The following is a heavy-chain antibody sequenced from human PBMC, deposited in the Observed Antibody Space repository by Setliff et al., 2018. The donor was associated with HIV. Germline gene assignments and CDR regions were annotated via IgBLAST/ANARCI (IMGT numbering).Heavy chain of an antibody. Sequence: GESLKISCAASGFSFSSYGMNWVRQAPGKGLEWVSYISSTSSDIYYVDSVEGRFTISRDNADNSLYLQMNSLRAEDTAVYYCARYALAVPGYHNAFDIWGQGTMVTVSS. CDR2: ISSTSSDI. J-gene: IGHJ3*02. CDR1: GFSFSSYG. V-gene: IGHV3-48*01. CDR3: ARYALAVPGYHNAFDI. D-gene: IGHD6-19*01.